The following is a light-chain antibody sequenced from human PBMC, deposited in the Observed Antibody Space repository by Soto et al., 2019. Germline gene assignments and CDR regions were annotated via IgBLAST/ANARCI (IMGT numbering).Light chain of an antibody. CDR1: QSVSSSY. J-gene: IGKJ4*01. CDR3: QQRSNWPSLT. Sequence: EIVLTQSPGTLSLSPGERATLSCRASQSVSSSYLAWYQQKPGQAPRLLIYDAYNRATGIPARFSGSGSETDFTLTISSLEPEDSAVYYCQQRSNWPSLTFGGGTKVDIK. V-gene: IGKV3D-20*02. CDR2: DAY.